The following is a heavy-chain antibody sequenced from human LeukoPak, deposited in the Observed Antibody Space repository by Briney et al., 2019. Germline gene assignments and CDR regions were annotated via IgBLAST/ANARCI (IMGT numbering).Heavy chain of an antibody. V-gene: IGHV4-59*01. D-gene: IGHD3-16*01. CDR2: IYYGGST. Sequence: SETLSLTCTVSVGSISSYYSCCIPHPPRRGLEWVGYIYYGGSTNYNPSLKSRVTISVDTSQNQFSLKLSSVTAADKAVYYCARSTAYDYVWGTFDYWGQGTLVTVSS. CDR1: VGSISSYY. CDR3: ARSTAYDYVWGTFDY. J-gene: IGHJ4*02.